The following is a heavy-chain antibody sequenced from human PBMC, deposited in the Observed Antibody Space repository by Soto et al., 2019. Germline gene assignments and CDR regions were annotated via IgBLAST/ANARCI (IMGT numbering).Heavy chain of an antibody. Sequence: SETLSLTCTVSGGSTSSDNYWSWIRQPPGKGLEWIGHIYYSGNTDYNPSPKSRLAISIDTSKNQFSLKLSSVTAADTAVYFCAREGGESSDGLYYFDSWGQGSLVTVSS. CDR2: IYYSGNT. J-gene: IGHJ4*02. V-gene: IGHV4-30-4*01. CDR1: GGSTSSDNY. D-gene: IGHD3-16*01. CDR3: AREGGESSDGLYYFDS.